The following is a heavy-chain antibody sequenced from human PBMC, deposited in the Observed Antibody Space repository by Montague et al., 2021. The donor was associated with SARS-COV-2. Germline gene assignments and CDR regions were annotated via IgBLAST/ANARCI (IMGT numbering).Heavy chain of an antibody. V-gene: IGHV4-34*01. CDR1: VVSLSGYF. CDR3: AGGMVLGVRSSRLDGHLFDY. D-gene: IGHD3-10*01. J-gene: IGHJ4*02. Sequence: SETLSLTCDVSVVSLSGYFWSWLRQPPGKGAEWIVQINHSGRSDSNPSLMDRVTISIDTSKKQFSLNLTSVTVADTAVNYCAGGMVLGVRSSRLDGHLFDYWGQGTVVIVSS. CDR2: INHSGRS.